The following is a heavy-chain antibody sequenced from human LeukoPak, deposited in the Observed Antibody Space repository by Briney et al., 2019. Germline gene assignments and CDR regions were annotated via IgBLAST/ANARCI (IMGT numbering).Heavy chain of an antibody. CDR3: ARDLELVYYDSSGYDY. V-gene: IGHV3-74*01. CDR1: GFTFSSYW. D-gene: IGHD3-22*01. Sequence: GGSLRLSCAASGFTFSSYWMHWVRQVPGKGLVWVSRINSDGGNTRYADSVKGRFTISRDNAKNTLYLQMNSLRAEDTAVYYCARDLELVYYDSSGYDYWGQGTLVIVSS. J-gene: IGHJ4*02. CDR2: INSDGGNT.